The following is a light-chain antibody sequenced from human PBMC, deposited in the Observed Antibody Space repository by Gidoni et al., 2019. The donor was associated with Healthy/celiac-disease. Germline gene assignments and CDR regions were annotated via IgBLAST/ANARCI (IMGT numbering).Light chain of an antibody. CDR3: QQYGSSPLYT. V-gene: IGKV3-20*01. J-gene: IGKJ2*01. CDR2: GAS. Sequence: EIVLTQSPGTLSLPPGERATLSCRASQSVSSSYLAWYQQKPGQAPRLLIYGASSRATGLPDRFSGSGSGTDFTLTISRLEPEDFAVYYCQQYGSSPLYTFGQGTKLEIK. CDR1: QSVSSSY.